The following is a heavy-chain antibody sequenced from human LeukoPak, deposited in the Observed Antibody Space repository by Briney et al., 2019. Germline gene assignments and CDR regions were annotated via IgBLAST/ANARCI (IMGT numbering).Heavy chain of an antibody. CDR2: ISWNCGSI. D-gene: IGHD2-2*01. J-gene: IGHJ3*02. CDR3: AKDIVRYQDAFDI. V-gene: IGHV3-9*01. Sequence: GRSLRLSCAASGFTFDDYAMHWVRQAPPKGLEGVSVISWNCGSIGYADSVKGRLTISRDNHKKSLYVQVNSLRAEDATLYYCAKDIVRYQDAFDIWGQGTMVTVSS. CDR1: GFTFDDYA.